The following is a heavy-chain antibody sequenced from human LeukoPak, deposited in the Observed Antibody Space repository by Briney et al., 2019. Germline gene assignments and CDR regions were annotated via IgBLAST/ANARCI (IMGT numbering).Heavy chain of an antibody. CDR2: ISYDESNK. CDR3: ARDRDSGYSYYYYGMDV. CDR1: GFTFSTYG. D-gene: IGHD5-12*01. V-gene: IGHV3-30*03. Sequence: GGSLRLSCAASGFTFSTYGMHWVRQVPGKGLEWVAVISYDESNKYYADSVKGRFTISRDNSKNTLYLQMNSLRAEDTAVYYCARDRDSGYSYYYYGMDVWGQGTTVTVSS. J-gene: IGHJ6*02.